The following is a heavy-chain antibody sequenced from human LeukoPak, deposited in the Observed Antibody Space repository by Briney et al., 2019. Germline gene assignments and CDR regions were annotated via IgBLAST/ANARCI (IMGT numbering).Heavy chain of an antibody. J-gene: IGHJ4*02. V-gene: IGHV4-59*01. Sequence: SETLSLTCAVYGGSFSGYYWSWIRQPPGKGLEWIGYIYYSGSTNYNPSLKSRVTISVDTSKNQFSLKLSSVTAADTAVYYCARGGKDIVVVPAATTAFGYWGQGTLVTVSS. CDR2: IYYSGST. D-gene: IGHD2-2*01. CDR1: GGSFSGYY. CDR3: ARGGKDIVVVPAATTAFGY.